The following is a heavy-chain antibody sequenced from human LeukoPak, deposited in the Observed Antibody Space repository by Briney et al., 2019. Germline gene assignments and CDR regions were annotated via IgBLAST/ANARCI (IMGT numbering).Heavy chain of an antibody. Sequence: GGSLRLSCAASRFTFSNYAMSWVRQAPGKGLEWVSAISGSGGSTYYADSVKGRFTISRDNSKNRLYLQMNSLRAEDTAVYYCASRNYYDSSGYYYYYFDYWGQGILVTVSS. CDR1: RFTFSNYA. D-gene: IGHD3-22*01. V-gene: IGHV3-23*01. J-gene: IGHJ4*02. CDR2: ISGSGGST. CDR3: ASRNYYDSSGYYYYYFDY.